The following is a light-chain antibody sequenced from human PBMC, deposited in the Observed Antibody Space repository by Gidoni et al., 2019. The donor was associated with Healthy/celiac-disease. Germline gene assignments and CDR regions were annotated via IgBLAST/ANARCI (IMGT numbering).Light chain of an antibody. CDR1: QDISNY. J-gene: IGKJ3*01. CDR2: DAS. CDR3: QQYDNLIT. V-gene: IGKV1-33*01. Sequence: DIQMTQSPSSLSASVGDRVTITCQASQDISNYLNWYQQKPGKAPKLLIYDASNLETGVPSRFSGSGSGTDFTFTNSSLQPEDIATYYCQQYDNLITFGPGTKVDIK.